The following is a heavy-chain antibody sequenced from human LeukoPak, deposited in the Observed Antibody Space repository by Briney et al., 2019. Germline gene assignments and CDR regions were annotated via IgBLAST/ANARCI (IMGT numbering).Heavy chain of an antibody. J-gene: IGHJ3*02. D-gene: IGHD3-9*01. V-gene: IGHV3-23*01. CDR1: GFTFSSYG. CDR2: ISGSGGST. Sequence: PGGSLRLSCAASGFTFSSYGMSWVRQAPGKGLEWVSAISGSGGSTCYADSVKGRFTISRDNSKNTLYLQMNSLRAEDTAVYYCAKSDDYFDWSYAFDIWGQGTMVTVSS. CDR3: AKSDDYFDWSYAFDI.